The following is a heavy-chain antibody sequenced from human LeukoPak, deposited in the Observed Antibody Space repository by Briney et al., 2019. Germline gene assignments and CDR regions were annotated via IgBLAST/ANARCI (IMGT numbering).Heavy chain of an antibody. J-gene: IGHJ4*02. D-gene: IGHD3-10*01. Sequence: SETLSLTCTVSGGSISSYWSWIRQSPGKGLEWIGYIYFTGTTNYNHSLKSRLTISIDTSRNQFSLKLSSATAADTAIYYCVNGGSYLTKWGQGTLVTVSS. CDR2: IYFTGTT. CDR1: GGSISSY. V-gene: IGHV4-59*01. CDR3: VNGGSYLTK.